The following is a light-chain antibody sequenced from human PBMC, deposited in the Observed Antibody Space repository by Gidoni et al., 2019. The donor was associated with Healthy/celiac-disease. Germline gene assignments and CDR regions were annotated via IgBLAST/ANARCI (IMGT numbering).Light chain of an antibody. CDR2: GAS. Sequence: EIAMTQSTATLSVSPGERATLSCRASQSVSSNLAWYKQKPGQAPRLLIYGASTRATGIPAWFSGSGSGTEFTLPISSLQSEDFAVYYCQQYNNWPRTFGQGTKVEIK. J-gene: IGKJ1*01. V-gene: IGKV3-15*01. CDR1: QSVSSN. CDR3: QQYNNWPRT.